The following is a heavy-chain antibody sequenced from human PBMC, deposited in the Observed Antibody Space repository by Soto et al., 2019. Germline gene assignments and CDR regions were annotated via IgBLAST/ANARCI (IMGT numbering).Heavy chain of an antibody. Sequence: PSETLSLTCTVSGGPISSSNYYWGWIRQPPGKGLEWIGSIYYSGSTYYNASLKSRVTISVDTSKNQFSLKLSSVTAADTAVYYCASIITMVRGVITPFDYWGQGTLVTVSS. J-gene: IGHJ4*02. V-gene: IGHV4-39*01. CDR2: IYYSGST. CDR3: ASIITMVRGVITPFDY. CDR1: GGPISSSNYY. D-gene: IGHD3-10*01.